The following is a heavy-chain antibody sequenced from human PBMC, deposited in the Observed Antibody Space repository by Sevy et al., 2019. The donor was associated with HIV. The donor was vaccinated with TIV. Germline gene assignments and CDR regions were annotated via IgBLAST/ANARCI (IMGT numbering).Heavy chain of an antibody. V-gene: IGHV4-59*01. CDR1: SGSFSNYF. D-gene: IGHD6-13*01. Sequence: SETLSLTCTVSSGSFSNYFWSWIRQPPGKRLEWIGYIYSSGSTNYNSSLKSRVTISVDTSKNQFSLKLSSVTAADTAVYYCARESVGAVGDFDYWGHGTLVTVSS. CDR2: IYSSGST. J-gene: IGHJ4*01. CDR3: ARESVGAVGDFDY.